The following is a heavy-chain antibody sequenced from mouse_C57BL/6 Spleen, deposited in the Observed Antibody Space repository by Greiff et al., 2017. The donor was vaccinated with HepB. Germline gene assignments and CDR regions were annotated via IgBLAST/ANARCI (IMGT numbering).Heavy chain of an antibody. CDR1: GYAFSSYW. D-gene: IGHD1-1*01. CDR3: AREDYGSSSWYVDV. V-gene: IGHV1-80*01. CDR2: IYPGDGDT. J-gene: IGHJ1*03. Sequence: QVQLQQSGAELVKPGASVKISCKASGYAFSSYWMNWVKQRPGKGLEWIGQIYPGDGDTNYNGKFKGKATLTADISSSTAYMQLSSLTSEDSAVYLCAREDYGSSSWYVDVWGTGTTVTVSS.